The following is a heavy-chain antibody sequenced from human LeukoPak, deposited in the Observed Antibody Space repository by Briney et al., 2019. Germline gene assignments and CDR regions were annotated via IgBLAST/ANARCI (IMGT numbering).Heavy chain of an antibody. J-gene: IGHJ4*02. CDR3: AKDGDSDGYFDWLLYGYYFDY. CDR1: GFTFSTYW. V-gene: IGHV3-74*03. CDR2: INGDGSTT. D-gene: IGHD3-9*01. Sequence: GGSLRLSCTASGFTFSTYWINWVRQSPGKGLVWVALINGDGSTTTHADSVKGRFTISRDNSKNTLYLQMNSLRAEDTAVYYCAKDGDSDGYFDWLLYGYYFDYWGQGTLVTVSS.